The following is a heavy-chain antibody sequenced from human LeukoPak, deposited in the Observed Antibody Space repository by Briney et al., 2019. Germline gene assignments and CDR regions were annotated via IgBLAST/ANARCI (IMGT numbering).Heavy chain of an antibody. Sequence: PSETLSLTCTVSAGSISSYYWRWIRQPPGKGLEWIGYIYYSGRTNYNPSLKSRVTISVDTSKNQFSLKLTSVTAADTAVYYCVRGPYGSGISNWFDPWGQGTLVIVSS. CDR1: AGSISSYY. CDR3: VRGPYGSGISNWFDP. V-gene: IGHV4-59*01. CDR2: IYYSGRT. D-gene: IGHD3-10*01. J-gene: IGHJ5*02.